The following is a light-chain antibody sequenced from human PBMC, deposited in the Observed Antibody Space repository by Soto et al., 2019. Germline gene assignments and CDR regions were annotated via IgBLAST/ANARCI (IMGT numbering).Light chain of an antibody. J-gene: IGLJ1*01. CDR3: QSYDSGLRGYV. V-gene: IGLV1-40*01. Sequence: HWYQQLPGAAPKLLIYGSKNRPSGVPDRFSGSKSGTSASLAITGLQAEDEAHYYCQSYDSGLRGYVFGTGTKVTVL. CDR2: GSK.